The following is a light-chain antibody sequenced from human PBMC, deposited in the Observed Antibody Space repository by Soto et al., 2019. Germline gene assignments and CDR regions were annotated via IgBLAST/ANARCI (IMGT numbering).Light chain of an antibody. CDR2: AAS. CDR1: QGISNF. CDR3: QKYSSVIT. V-gene: IGKV1-27*01. Sequence: DIQMTQSPSSLSASVGDRVTITCLASQGISNFLAWYQQKPGKVPKLLISAASTLQSGVPSRFSGSGSGTDFTLTITSLQPEDVATYYCQKYSSVITFGQGTRLEIK. J-gene: IGKJ5*01.